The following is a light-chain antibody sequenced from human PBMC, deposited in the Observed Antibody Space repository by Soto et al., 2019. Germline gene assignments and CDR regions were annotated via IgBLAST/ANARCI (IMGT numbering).Light chain of an antibody. CDR2: KVS. V-gene: IGKV2-30*02. CDR3: MQGTHWPIT. Sequence: DVVMTQSPLSLPVTLGQPASISCRSNQSLVHSDGIAYFSWCQQRPGRSPRRLIYKVSNRDSGVPARFSGSGSGTDFALKISRVEAEDVGAYYCMQGTHWPITFGQGTRLEIK. J-gene: IGKJ5*01. CDR1: QSLVHSDGIAY.